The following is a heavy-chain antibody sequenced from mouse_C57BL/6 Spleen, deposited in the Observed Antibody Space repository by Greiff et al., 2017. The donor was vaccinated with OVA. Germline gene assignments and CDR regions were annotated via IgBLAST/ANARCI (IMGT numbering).Heavy chain of an antibody. CDR1: GYSITSGYY. J-gene: IGHJ1*03. Sequence: EVKLQESGPGLVKPSQSLSLTCSVTGYSITSGYYWNWIRQFPGNKLEWMGYISYDGSNNYNPSLKNRISITRDTSKNQFFLKLNSVTTEDTATYYCARVGELSWYFDVWGTGTTVTVSS. V-gene: IGHV3-6*01. CDR2: ISYDGSN. CDR3: ARVGELSWYFDV.